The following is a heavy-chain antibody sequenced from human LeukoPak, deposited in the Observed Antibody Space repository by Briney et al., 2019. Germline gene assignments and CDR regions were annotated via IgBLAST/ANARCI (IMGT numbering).Heavy chain of an antibody. Sequence: SETLSLTCTVSGVSLSISYWSWIRQSPGKGLEWIGYIYSSGNTNYNPSLKSRVTMSIDTSKNQFSLNLSSVTAADTAVYYCARTGGSGTTNAYWGQGTLVTVSS. CDR1: GVSLSISY. V-gene: IGHV4-59*01. J-gene: IGHJ4*02. D-gene: IGHD1-7*01. CDR3: ARTGGSGTTNAY. CDR2: IYSSGNT.